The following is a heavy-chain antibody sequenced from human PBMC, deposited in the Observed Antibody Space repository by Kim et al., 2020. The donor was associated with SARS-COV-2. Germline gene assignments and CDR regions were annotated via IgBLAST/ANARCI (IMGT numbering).Heavy chain of an antibody. J-gene: IGHJ5*02. CDR3: SRGGEADDFWSGDYNWFDP. CDR1: GGSFSGYY. D-gene: IGHD3-3*01. V-gene: IGHV4-34*01. CDR2: INHSGST. Sequence: SETLSLTCAVYGGSFSGYYWSWIRQPPGKGLEWIGEINHSGSTNYNPSLKSRVTISVDTSKNQFSLNLSSVTAADTAVSYCSRGGEADDFWSGDYNWFDP.